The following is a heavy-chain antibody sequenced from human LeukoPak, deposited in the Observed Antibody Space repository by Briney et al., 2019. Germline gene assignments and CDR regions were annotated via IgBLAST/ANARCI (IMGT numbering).Heavy chain of an antibody. CDR3: ARGSSSRLYYYYYYMDV. CDR1: GDSVSSNSAA. Sequence: SQTLSLTCAISGDSVSSNSAAWNWIRQSPSRGLEWLGRTYYRSKWYNDYAVSVKSRITINPDTSKNQFSLQLNSVTPEDTAVYYCARGSSSRLYYYYYYMDVWGKGTTVTVSS. D-gene: IGHD6-13*01. J-gene: IGHJ6*03. V-gene: IGHV6-1*01. CDR2: TYYRSKWYN.